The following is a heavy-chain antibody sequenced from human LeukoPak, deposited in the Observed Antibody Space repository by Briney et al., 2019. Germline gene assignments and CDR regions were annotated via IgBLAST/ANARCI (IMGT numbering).Heavy chain of an antibody. D-gene: IGHD3-10*01. Sequence: GGSLRLSCAASGFTFSSYSMNWVRQAPGKGLEWVSSISSSSSYIYYADSVKGRFTISRDNAKNSLYLQMNSLRAEDTAVYYCARDLGGNGSGSYYNSSGEAGPYYFDYWGQGTLVTVSS. CDR2: ISSSSSYI. CDR3: ARDLGGNGSGSYYNSSGEAGPYYFDY. J-gene: IGHJ4*02. CDR1: GFTFSSYS. V-gene: IGHV3-21*01.